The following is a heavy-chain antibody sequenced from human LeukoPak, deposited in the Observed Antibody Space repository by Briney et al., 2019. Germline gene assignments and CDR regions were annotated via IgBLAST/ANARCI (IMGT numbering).Heavy chain of an antibody. CDR1: GYSISSGYY. J-gene: IGHJ4*02. Sequence: SETLSLTCVVSGYSISSGYYWGWIRQSPGKGLEWIGSIYHSGSTYYNPSLKSRVTISVDTSKNQFSLKLSSVTAADTAVYYCAGKYYYDSSGYFYVDYWGQGPLVTVSS. V-gene: IGHV4-38-2*01. CDR3: AGKYYYDSSGYFYVDY. CDR2: IYHSGST. D-gene: IGHD3-22*01.